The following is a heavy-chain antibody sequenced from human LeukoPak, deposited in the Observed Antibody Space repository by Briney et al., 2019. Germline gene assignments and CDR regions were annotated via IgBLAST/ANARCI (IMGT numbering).Heavy chain of an antibody. CDR2: IKSKTDGGTT. V-gene: IGHV3-15*07. J-gene: IGHJ6*02. D-gene: IGHD5-18*01. Sequence: GGSLRLSCAAPGFTFSNAWMNWVRQAPGKGLEWVGRIKSKTDGGTTDYAAPVKGRFTISRDDSKNTLFLQMNTLKTEDTAVYYCTTHSRIQLWLIGNYYGMDVWGQGTTVTVSS. CDR1: GFTFSNAW. CDR3: TTHSRIQLWLIGNYYGMDV.